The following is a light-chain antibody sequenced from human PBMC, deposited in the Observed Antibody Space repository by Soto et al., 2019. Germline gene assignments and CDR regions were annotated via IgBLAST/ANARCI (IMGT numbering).Light chain of an antibody. CDR1: RNVGSRY. CDR2: GAS. J-gene: IGKJ1*01. CDR3: QQYGSSPWT. V-gene: IGKV3-20*01. Sequence: QSPDTLSSSSPERPTLSLRASRNVGSRYLAWYQQKPGQAPRLLFYGASSRATGIPDRFSGSGSGTDFTLTISRLEPEDFAVYYCQQYGSSPWTFGQGTKVDIK.